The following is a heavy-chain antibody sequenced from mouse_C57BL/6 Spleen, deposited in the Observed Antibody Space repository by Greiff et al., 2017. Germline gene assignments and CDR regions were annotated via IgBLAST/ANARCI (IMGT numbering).Heavy chain of an antibody. J-gene: IGHJ3*01. CDR2: ISSGGSYT. D-gene: IGHD1-1*01. CDR1: GFTFSSYG. CDR3: ARSDLTGGFAY. V-gene: IGHV5-6*01. Sequence: EVKLVESGGDLVKPGGSLKLSCAASGFTFSSYGMSWVRQTPDKRLEWVATISSGGSYTYYPDSVKGRFTISRDNAKNTLYLQMSSLKSEDTAMYYCARSDLTGGFAYWGQGTLVTVSA.